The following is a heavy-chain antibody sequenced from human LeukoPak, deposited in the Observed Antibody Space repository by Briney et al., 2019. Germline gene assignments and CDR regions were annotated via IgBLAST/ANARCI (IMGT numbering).Heavy chain of an antibody. D-gene: IGHD2-21*02. V-gene: IGHV3-15*07. J-gene: IGHJ4*02. CDR2: IKDKNKGEIT. CDR1: GFTFSDAW. CDR3: TTGHEYCGGDCYNSRFDY. Sequence: GGSLRLSCAGSGFTFSDAWMNWVRQAPGKGLEWVGRIKDKNKGEITDHAAPVKARFTLSRDDSKSTLYLHMNSLKTEDTAVYYCTTGHEYCGGDCYNSRFDYWGQGTLVTVSS.